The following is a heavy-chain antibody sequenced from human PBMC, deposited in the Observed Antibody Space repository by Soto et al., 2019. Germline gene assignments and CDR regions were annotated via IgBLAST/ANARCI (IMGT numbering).Heavy chain of an antibody. Sequence: GESLKISCKCSGYSFTSYWISWVRQMPGKGLEWMGRIDPSYSYTNYSPSFQGHVTISADKSISTAYLQWSSLKASDTAMYYCARPGTTSYYYYYGMDVWGQGTTVTVSS. D-gene: IGHD1-7*01. V-gene: IGHV5-10-1*01. J-gene: IGHJ6*02. CDR1: GYSFTSYW. CDR3: ARPGTTSYYYYYGMDV. CDR2: IDPSYSYT.